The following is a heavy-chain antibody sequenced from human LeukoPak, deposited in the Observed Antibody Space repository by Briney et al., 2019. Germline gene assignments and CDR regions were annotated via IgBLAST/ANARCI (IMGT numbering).Heavy chain of an antibody. CDR3: ARTKGGSKRYCSSTSCYSRPFFYYGMDV. J-gene: IGHJ6*02. Sequence: SDTLSLTCAVYGGAFRGYYWSWIRKPPGKGLDWIGEINHSGSTNYNPSLKSRVTISVDTTKNQSSLKLSSATAADTAVYYCARTKGGSKRYCSSTSCYSRPFFYYGMDVWGQGTTLTVSS. D-gene: IGHD2-2*01. V-gene: IGHV4-34*01. CDR1: GGAFRGYY. CDR2: INHSGST.